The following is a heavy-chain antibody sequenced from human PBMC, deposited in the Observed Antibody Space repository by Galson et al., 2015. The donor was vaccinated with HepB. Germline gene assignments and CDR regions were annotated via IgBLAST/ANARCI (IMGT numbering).Heavy chain of an antibody. CDR1: GDSVSSNSAA. CDR3: ARDLLAAAGNYYYYGMDV. Sequence: CAISGDSVSSNSAAWNWIRQSPSRGLEWLGRTYYRSKWYNDYAVSVKSRITINPDTSKNQFSLQLNSVTPEDTAVYYCARDLLAAAGNYYYYGMDVWGQGTTVTVSS. V-gene: IGHV6-1*01. J-gene: IGHJ6*02. CDR2: TYYRSKWYN. D-gene: IGHD6-13*01.